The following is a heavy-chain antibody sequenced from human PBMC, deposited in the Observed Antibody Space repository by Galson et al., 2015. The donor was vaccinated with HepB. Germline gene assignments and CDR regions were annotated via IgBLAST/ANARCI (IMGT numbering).Heavy chain of an antibody. CDR1: GFTFSSHA. CDR3: ANPWGSGWYFDL. V-gene: IGHV3-23*01. D-gene: IGHD7-27*01. CDR2: ISGSGGNT. J-gene: IGHJ2*01. Sequence: SLRLSCAASGFTFSSHAMNWVRQAPGKGLEWVSGISGSGGNTYYADSVKGRFTISRDNSKNTLYLQMNSLRAEDTAVYYCANPWGSGWYFDLWGRGTLVTVSS.